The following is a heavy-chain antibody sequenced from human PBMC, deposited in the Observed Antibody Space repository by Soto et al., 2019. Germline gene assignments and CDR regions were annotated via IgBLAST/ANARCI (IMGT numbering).Heavy chain of an antibody. Sequence: SQTLSLTCTLSGGSISMSSYYWGWIRQPPGKGREWIGSIYYSGSTYYNPSLKSRVTISVDTSKNQFSLKLSSVTAADTAVYYCARRGQQLVKWDYYYGMDVWGQGTTVTVSS. J-gene: IGHJ6*02. CDR3: ARRGQQLVKWDYYYGMDV. D-gene: IGHD6-13*01. V-gene: IGHV4-39*01. CDR2: IYYSGST. CDR1: GGSISMSSYY.